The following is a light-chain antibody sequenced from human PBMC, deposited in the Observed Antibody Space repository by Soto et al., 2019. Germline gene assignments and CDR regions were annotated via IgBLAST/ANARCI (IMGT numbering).Light chain of an antibody. CDR1: QSLNTD. V-gene: IGKV3-15*01. CDR3: QQYKSWPPIT. J-gene: IGKJ5*01. CDR2: GAS. Sequence: EILMTQSPGSLSLSPGETATPSCRASQSLNTDLAWYQQKSGQAPRLLLYGASTRATGISTRFSGGGSGTEFTLTISGLQSEDSAVYYCQQYKSWPPITFGQGTRLEIK.